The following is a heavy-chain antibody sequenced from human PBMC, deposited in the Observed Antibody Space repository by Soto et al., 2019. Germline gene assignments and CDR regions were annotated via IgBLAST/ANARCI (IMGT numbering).Heavy chain of an antibody. J-gene: IGHJ5*02. D-gene: IGHD3-16*01. V-gene: IGHV4-31*03. Sequence: PSETLSLTCTVSGGSISSGGYYWSWIRQHPGKGLEWIGYIYYSGSTYYNPSLKSRVTISVDTSKNQFSLKLSSVTAADTAVYYCALMNQKKGIDHNWLDPWGQGTLVTVYS. CDR1: GGSISSGGYY. CDR3: ALMNQKKGIDHNWLDP. CDR2: IYYSGST.